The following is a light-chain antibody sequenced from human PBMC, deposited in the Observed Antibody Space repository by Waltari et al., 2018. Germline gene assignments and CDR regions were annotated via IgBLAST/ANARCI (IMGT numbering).Light chain of an antibody. CDR2: GAS. J-gene: IGKJ4*01. CDR1: QSLSST. CDR3: QQYNNWPLT. V-gene: IGKV3-15*01. Sequence: EIVMTQSPATLSVSPGARANLSCRASQSLSSTVAWYQQKPGQAPRLLIYGASTRATGIPARFSGSGSGTEFTLTISSLQSEDFAVYYCQQYNNWPLTFGGGTKVEIK.